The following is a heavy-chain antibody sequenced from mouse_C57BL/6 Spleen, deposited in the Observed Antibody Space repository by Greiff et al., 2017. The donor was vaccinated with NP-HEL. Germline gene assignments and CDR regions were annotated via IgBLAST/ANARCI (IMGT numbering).Heavy chain of an antibody. CDR2: FYPGSGSI. V-gene: IGHV1-62-2*01. Sequence: VQLQQSGAELVKPGASVKLSCKASGYTFTEYTIHWVKQRSGQGLEWIGWFYPGSGSIKYNEKFKDKATLTAAKASSTVYMERSRLTSEDSAVYFCARHEEAGYYFDYWGQGTTLTVSS. J-gene: IGHJ2*01. CDR1: GYTFTEYT. CDR3: ARHEEAGYYFDY. D-gene: IGHD3-3*01.